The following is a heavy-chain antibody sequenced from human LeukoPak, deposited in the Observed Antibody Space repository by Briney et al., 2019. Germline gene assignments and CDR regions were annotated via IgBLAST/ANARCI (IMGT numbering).Heavy chain of an antibody. CDR2: IYHSGST. D-gene: IGHD5-18*01. CDR1: GYSISSGYY. V-gene: IGHV4-38-2*02. CDR3: ARDPRRYVDTATLDY. Sequence: SETLSLTCAVSGYSISSGYYWGWIRQPPGKGLEWIGSIYHSGSTYYNPSLKSRVTISVGTSKNQFSLKLSSVTAADTAVYYCARDPRRYVDTATLDYWGQGTLVTVSS. J-gene: IGHJ4*02.